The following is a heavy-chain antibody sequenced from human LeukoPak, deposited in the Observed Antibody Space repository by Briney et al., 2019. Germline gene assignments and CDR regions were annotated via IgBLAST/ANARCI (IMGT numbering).Heavy chain of an antibody. D-gene: IGHD6-19*01. J-gene: IGHJ4*02. CDR3: ARPPPTSSGWYFDY. V-gene: IGHV3-30*04. CDR1: GFTFSSYA. Sequence: GRSLRLSCAASGFTFSSYAMHWVRQAPGKGLEWVAVISCDGSNKYYADSVKGRFTISRDNSKNTLYLQMNSLRAEDTAVYYCARPPPTSSGWYFDYWAREPWSPSPQ. CDR2: ISCDGSNK.